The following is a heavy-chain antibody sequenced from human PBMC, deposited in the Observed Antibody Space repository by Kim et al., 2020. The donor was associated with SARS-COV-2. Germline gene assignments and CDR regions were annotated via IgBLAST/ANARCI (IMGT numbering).Heavy chain of an antibody. V-gene: IGHV4-31*03. CDR2: IYYSGST. CDR1: GGSISSGGYY. Sequence: SETLSLTCTVSGGSISSGGYYWSWIRQHPGKGLEWIGYIYYSGSTYYNPSLKSRVTISVDTSKNQFSLKLSSVTAADTAVYYCARAGTIFGVVIAHFGYWGRGTLGTVSS. D-gene: IGHD3-3*01. J-gene: IGHJ4*02. CDR3: ARAGTIFGVVIAHFGY.